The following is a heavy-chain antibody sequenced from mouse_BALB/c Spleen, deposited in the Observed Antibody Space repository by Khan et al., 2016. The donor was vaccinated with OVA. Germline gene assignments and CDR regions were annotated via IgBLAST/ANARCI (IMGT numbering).Heavy chain of an antibody. Sequence: EVELVESGGDLVKPGGSLKLSCAASGFTFSTYGMSWVRQTPDKRLEWVATVSTGGSYTYYADSVKGRFTIPRDNAKNTLYLQLSGLTSEDTAMLYCTRLAYYYDGGGFAYWGQGTLVTVSA. CDR2: VSTGGSYT. V-gene: IGHV5-6*01. J-gene: IGHJ3*01. CDR3: TRLAYYYDGGGFAY. CDR1: GFTFSTYG. D-gene: IGHD1-1*01.